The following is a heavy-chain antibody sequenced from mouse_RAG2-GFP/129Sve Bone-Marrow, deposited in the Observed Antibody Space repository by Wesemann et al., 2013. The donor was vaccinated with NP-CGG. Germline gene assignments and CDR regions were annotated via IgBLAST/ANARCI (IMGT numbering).Heavy chain of an antibody. Sequence: LEWVATISSGGSYTYYPDSVKGRFTISRDNAKNTLYLQMSSLRSEDTAMYYCARAYRYDGRFAYWGQGTLVTVSA. D-gene: IGHD2-14*01. CDR2: ISSGGSYT. V-gene: IGHV5-9-1*01. J-gene: IGHJ3*01. CDR3: ARAYRYDGRFAY.